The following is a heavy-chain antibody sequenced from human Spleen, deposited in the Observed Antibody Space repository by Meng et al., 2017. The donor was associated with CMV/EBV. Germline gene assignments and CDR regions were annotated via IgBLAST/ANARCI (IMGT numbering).Heavy chain of an antibody. J-gene: IGHJ6*02. CDR1: GGTFTGYY. V-gene: IGHV1-2*02. CDR3: ARDRERITMIVVVISYGMDV. Sequence: ASVKVSCKASGGTFTGYYMHWVRQAPGQGLEWMGWINPNSGGTNYAQKFQGRVTMTRDTSISTAYMELSRLRSDDTAVYYCARDRERITMIVVVISYGMDVWGQGTTVTVSS. CDR2: INPNSGGT. D-gene: IGHD3-22*01.